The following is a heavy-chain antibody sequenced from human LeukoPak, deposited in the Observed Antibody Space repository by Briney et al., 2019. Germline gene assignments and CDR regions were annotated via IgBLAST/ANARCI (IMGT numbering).Heavy chain of an antibody. V-gene: IGHV4-4*08. CDR2: ISNTGST. CDR3: ARGSVAAADY. Sequence: SETLSLTCTVSGGSISSNYWSWIRQAAGKGLKWIGYISNTGSTSYNPSLKSRVTISVDTSKSQLSLKLSSVTAADTAVYYCARGSVAAADYWGQGTLVTVSS. CDR1: GGSISSNY. D-gene: IGHD6-25*01. J-gene: IGHJ4*02.